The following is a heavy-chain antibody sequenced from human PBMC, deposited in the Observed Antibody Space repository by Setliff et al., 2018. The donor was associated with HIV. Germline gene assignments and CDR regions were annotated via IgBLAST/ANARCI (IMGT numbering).Heavy chain of an antibody. V-gene: IGHV5-51*07. D-gene: IGHD2-2*01. Sequence: PGESLKISCKGSGYSFTNYWIGWVHQVPGKGLEWMGIIYPADSDTRYSPSFQGQVTISADKSISTAYLQWSSLRASDTAVYYCSRASDPSHRMPPTNYYYYMDVWGKGTKVTVSS. J-gene: IGHJ6*03. CDR3: SRASDPSHRMPPTNYYYYMDV. CDR2: IYPADSDT. CDR1: GYSFTNYW.